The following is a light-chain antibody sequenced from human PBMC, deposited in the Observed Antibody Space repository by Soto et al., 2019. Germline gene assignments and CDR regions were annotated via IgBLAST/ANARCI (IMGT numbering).Light chain of an antibody. V-gene: IGLV2-11*01. J-gene: IGLJ1*01. CDR3: CSYAGSYTLYV. CDR1: SSDVGGYNY. CDR2: DVD. Sequence: QSALTQPRSVSGSPGQSVTISCTGTSSDVGGYNYVSWYQQHPGKAPKLMIYDVDKRPSGVPDSFSGSKSGNSASLTISGLQAEDEADYYCCSYAGSYTLYVSGTGTKLTVL.